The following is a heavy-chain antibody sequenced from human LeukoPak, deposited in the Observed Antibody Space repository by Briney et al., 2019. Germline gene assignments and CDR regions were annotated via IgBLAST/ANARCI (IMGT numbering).Heavy chain of an antibody. J-gene: IGHJ4*02. CDR2: IYYSGST. V-gene: IGHV4-59*01. CDR3: ARNREQWVVRDFDY. Sequence: PSETLSLTCTVSGGSISSYYWSWIRQPPGKGLEWIGYIYYSGSTNYNPSLKSRVTISVDTSKNQFSLKLSSVTAADTAVYYCARNREQWVVRDFDYWGQGTLVTVSS. CDR1: GGSISSYY. D-gene: IGHD6-19*01.